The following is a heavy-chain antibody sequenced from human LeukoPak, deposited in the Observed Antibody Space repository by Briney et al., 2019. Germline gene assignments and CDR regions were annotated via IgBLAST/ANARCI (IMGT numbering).Heavy chain of an antibody. D-gene: IGHD2-2*01. Sequence: GGSLRLSCAASGFTVSSNYMSWVRQAPGKGLEWVSVIYSGGSTYYADSVKGRFTISRDNAKNSLYLQMNSLRAEDTAVYYCARSDDIVVVPAAHFDYWGQGTLVTVSS. CDR3: ARSDDIVVVPAAHFDY. J-gene: IGHJ4*02. CDR2: IYSGGST. V-gene: IGHV3-66*01. CDR1: GFTVSSNY.